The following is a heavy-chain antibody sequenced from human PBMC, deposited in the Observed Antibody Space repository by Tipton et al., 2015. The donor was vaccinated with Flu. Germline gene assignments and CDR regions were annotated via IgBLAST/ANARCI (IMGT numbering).Heavy chain of an antibody. V-gene: IGHV3-9*01. D-gene: IGHD6-19*01. CDR2: ISWNSGSI. J-gene: IGHJ4*02. Sequence: SLRLSCAASGFTFDDYAMHWVRQAPGKGLEWVSGISWNSGSIGYADSVKGRFTISRDNAKNSLYLQMNSLRAEDTALYYCAKTSVAGGFDYWGQGTLVPVSS. CDR3: AKTSVAGGFDY. CDR1: GFTFDDYA.